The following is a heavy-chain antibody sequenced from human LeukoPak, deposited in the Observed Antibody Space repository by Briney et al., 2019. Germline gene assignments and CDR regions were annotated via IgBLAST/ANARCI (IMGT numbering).Heavy chain of an antibody. V-gene: IGHV4-39*07. D-gene: IGHD2-2*01. J-gene: IGHJ6*02. CDR3: ARDSWHARYYGMDV. CDR2: IYYSGST. Sequence: SETLSLTCTVSGGSISSSSYYWGWIRQPPGKGLEWIGSIYYSGSTYYNPSLKSRVTISVDTSKNQFSLKLSSVTAADTAVYYCARDSWHARYYGMDVWGQGTTVTVSS. CDR1: GGSISSSSYY.